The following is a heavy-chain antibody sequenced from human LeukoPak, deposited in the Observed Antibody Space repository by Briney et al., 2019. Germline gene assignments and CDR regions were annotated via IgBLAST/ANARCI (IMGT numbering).Heavy chain of an antibody. CDR2: ISYDGSNK. CDR1: GFTFSSYA. J-gene: IGHJ4*02. CDR3: AREEGIQLWLYYFDY. D-gene: IGHD5-18*01. V-gene: IGHV3-30-3*01. Sequence: GRSLRLSCAASGFTFSSYAMHWVRQAPGKGLEWVAVISYDGSNKYYADSVKGRFTISRDNSKNTLYLQMNSLRAEDTTVYYCAREEGIQLWLYYFDYWGQGTLVTVSS.